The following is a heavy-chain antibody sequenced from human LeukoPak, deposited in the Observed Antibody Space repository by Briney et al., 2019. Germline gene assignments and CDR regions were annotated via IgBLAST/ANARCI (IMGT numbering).Heavy chain of an antibody. CDR2: INWSGGST. D-gene: IGHD2-2*01. Sequence: GGSLRLSCTASGFAFDEHGMSWVRQVPGKGLEWVSGINWSGGSTGYADPLRGRFTISGDNAKNSLYPQMDSLRAEDTALYYCARAPITSPFYFDYWGQGTLVTVSS. V-gene: IGHV3-20*04. CDR1: GFAFDEHG. J-gene: IGHJ4*02. CDR3: ARAPITSPFYFDY.